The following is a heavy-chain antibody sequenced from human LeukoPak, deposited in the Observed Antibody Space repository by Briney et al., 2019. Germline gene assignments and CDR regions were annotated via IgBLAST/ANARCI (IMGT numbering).Heavy chain of an antibody. V-gene: IGHV4-59*08. D-gene: IGHD3-3*01. CDR1: GGSISSYY. Sequence: SETLSLTCTVSGGSISSYYWSWIRQPPGKGLEWIGYIYYSGSTNYNPSLKSRVTISVDTSRNQFSLRLSSVTAADTAVYYCQSRYLEWLLEYWGQGTLVTVSS. J-gene: IGHJ4*02. CDR3: QSRYLEWLLEY. CDR2: IYYSGST.